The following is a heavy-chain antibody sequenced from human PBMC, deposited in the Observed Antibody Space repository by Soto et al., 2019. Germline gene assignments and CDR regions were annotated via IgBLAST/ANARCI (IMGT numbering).Heavy chain of an antibody. J-gene: IGHJ4*02. CDR2: TYYRSKWYS. CDR1: GDSVSSASAA. CDR3: ARGSYYSGWV. V-gene: IGHV6-1*01. D-gene: IGHD6-19*01. Sequence: QTLSLTCAISGDSVSSASAALRLIRQSPSRGFEWLGRTYYRSKWYSDYAVSVKSRITINPDTSKNQFSLQLNSVTPEDTAVYYCARGSYYSGWVWGQGTLVTVSS.